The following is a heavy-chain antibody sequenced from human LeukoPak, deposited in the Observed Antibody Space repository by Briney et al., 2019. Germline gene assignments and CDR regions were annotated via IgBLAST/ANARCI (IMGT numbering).Heavy chain of an antibody. D-gene: IGHD3-10*01. CDR3: ATYYGSGPGVYYYYGMDV. CDR2: FDPEDGET. V-gene: IGHV1-24*01. Sequence: ASVKVSCKVSGYTLTELSMHWVRQAPGKGLEWMGGFDPEDGETIYAQKFQGRVTMTEDTSTDTAYMELSSLRSEDTAVYYCATYYGSGPGVYYYYGMDVWGQGTTVTVSS. J-gene: IGHJ6*02. CDR1: GYTLTELS.